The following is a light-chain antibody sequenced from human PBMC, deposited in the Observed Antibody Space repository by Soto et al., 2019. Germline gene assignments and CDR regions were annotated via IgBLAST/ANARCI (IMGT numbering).Light chain of an antibody. J-gene: IGKJ4*01. Sequence: EIVLTQSPATLSLSPGERATLSCRASQTVYTYLAWYQQKPGQAPRLLIFDASNRATGIPARFSGSRSGTDFTLTISSLEPEDFAVYYCQQRGNWPLTFGGGTKVEIK. V-gene: IGKV3-11*01. CDR1: QTVYTY. CDR3: QQRGNWPLT. CDR2: DAS.